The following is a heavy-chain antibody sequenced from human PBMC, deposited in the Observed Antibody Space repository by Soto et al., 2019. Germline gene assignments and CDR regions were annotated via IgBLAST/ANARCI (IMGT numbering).Heavy chain of an antibody. CDR2: ISWNSGSI. D-gene: IGHD3-22*01. Sequence: SLRLSCAASGFTFDDYAMHWVRQAPGKGLEWVSGISWNSGSIGYADSVKGRFTISRDNAKNSLYLQMNSLRAEDTALYYCAKDGDDSSGYYYFDYWGQGTLVTVSS. V-gene: IGHV3-9*01. J-gene: IGHJ4*02. CDR1: GFTFDDYA. CDR3: AKDGDDSSGYYYFDY.